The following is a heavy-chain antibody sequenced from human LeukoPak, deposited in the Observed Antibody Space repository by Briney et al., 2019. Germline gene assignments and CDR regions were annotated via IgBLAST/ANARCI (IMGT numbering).Heavy chain of an antibody. CDR1: GFTFSSYS. V-gene: IGHV3-33*08. CDR2: IWHDGSNK. J-gene: IGHJ4*02. D-gene: IGHD1-26*01. Sequence: GGSLRLSCAASGFTFSSYSMNWVRQAPGKGLEWVAVIWHDGSNKYYADSVKGRFTISGDNSKNTLFLQMNSLRAEDTAVYFCARDYLVGANVEYYFDSWGQGTLVTVSS. CDR3: ARDYLVGANVEYYFDS.